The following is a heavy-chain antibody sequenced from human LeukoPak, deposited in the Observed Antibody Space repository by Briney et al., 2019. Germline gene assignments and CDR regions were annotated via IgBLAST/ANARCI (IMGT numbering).Heavy chain of an antibody. CDR3: ARGRIAVAGPGVY. CDR1: GFTFSSYW. V-gene: IGHV3-48*01. CDR2: MRNSGDTI. Sequence: TGGSLRLSCAASGFTFSSYWMSWVRQAPGKGLEWVSYMRNSGDTIYYADSVKGRFTISRDNAKNSLYLQMNSLRVEDTAVYYCARGRIAVAGPGVYWGQGTLVTVSS. D-gene: IGHD6-19*01. J-gene: IGHJ4*02.